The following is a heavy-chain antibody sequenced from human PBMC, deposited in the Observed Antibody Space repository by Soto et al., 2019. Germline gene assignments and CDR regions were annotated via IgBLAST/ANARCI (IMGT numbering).Heavy chain of an antibody. CDR1: GFTFSDYY. Sequence: QVQLVESGGGLVKPGGSLRLSCAASGFTFSDYYMSWIRQAPGKGLEWVSYISSSSSYTNYADSVKGRFTISRDNAKNSLYLQLPSLRDDDTAVYYCARAVAGTFDYYYYGMDVWGQGTTVTVS. CDR2: ISSSSSYT. D-gene: IGHD6-19*01. J-gene: IGHJ6*02. CDR3: ARAVAGTFDYYYYGMDV. V-gene: IGHV3-11*05.